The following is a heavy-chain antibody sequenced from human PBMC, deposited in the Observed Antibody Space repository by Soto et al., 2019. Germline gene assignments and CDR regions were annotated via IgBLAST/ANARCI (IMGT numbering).Heavy chain of an antibody. CDR1: GFTFSNYA. CDR2: INTSGGNT. V-gene: IGHV3-23*01. Sequence: EVQLLESGGGLVQPGGSLSLSCAASGFTFSNYAMTWVRQAPGKGLECVSTINTSGGNTHYADSVKGRFSVSRDNSKNTLSLHMNSLRAEATAVYYCTKDWQHESWCQGTLVTVSS. D-gene: IGHD6-13*01. J-gene: IGHJ5*02. CDR3: TKDWQHES.